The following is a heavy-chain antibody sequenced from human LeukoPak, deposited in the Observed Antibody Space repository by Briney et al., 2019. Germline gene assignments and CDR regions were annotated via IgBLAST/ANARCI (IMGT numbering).Heavy chain of an antibody. V-gene: IGHV4-61*02. CDR1: GGSISSGSYY. Sequence: SETLSLTCTVSGGSISSGSYYWRWIRQPAGKGLEWIGRIYTSGSTNYNPSLKSRVTISVDTSKNQFSLKLSSVTAADTAVYYCARDVLGGYYYYYNMDVWRKGTTVTVSS. CDR3: ARDVLGGYYYYYNMDV. CDR2: IYTSGST. J-gene: IGHJ6*03. D-gene: IGHD1-26*01.